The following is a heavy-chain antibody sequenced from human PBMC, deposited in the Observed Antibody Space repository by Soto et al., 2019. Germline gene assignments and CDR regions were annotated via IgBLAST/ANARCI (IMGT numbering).Heavy chain of an antibody. CDR2: ISGSGGST. Sequence: GGSLRLSCAASGFTFSSYAMSWVRQAPGKGLEWVSSISGSGGSTYYADSVKGRFTISRDNSKNTLYLQMNSLRAEDTAVYYCAKGAEWSDSSGYYHYWGLGTLVTVSS. D-gene: IGHD3-22*01. CDR3: AKGAEWSDSSGYYHY. CDR1: GFTFSSYA. J-gene: IGHJ4*02. V-gene: IGHV3-23*01.